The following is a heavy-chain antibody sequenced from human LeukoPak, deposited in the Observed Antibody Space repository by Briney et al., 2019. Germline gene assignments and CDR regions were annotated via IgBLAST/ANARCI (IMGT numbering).Heavy chain of an antibody. Sequence: GGSLRLSCAASGFTFSSYAMHWVRQAPGKGLEWVAVISYDGSNKYYADSAKGRFTISRDNSKNTLYLQMNSLRAEDTAVYYCARAYVDAFDIWGQGTMVTVSS. D-gene: IGHD3-16*01. V-gene: IGHV3-30-3*01. CDR1: GFTFSSYA. CDR2: ISYDGSNK. J-gene: IGHJ3*02. CDR3: ARAYVDAFDI.